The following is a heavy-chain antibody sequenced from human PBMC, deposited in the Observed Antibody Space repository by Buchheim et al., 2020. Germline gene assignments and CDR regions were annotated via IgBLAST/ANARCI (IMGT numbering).Heavy chain of an antibody. CDR3: ARRGGSGWYRDYYYYGMDV. V-gene: IGHV4-31*03. CDR2: IYYSGST. D-gene: IGHD6-19*01. Sequence: QVQLQESGPGLVKPSQTLSPTCTVSGGSISSGGYYWSWIRQHPGKGLEWIGYIYYSGSTYYNPSLKSRVTISVDTSKNQFALKLSSVTAADTAVYYCARRGGSGWYRDYYYYGMDVWGQGTT. CDR1: GGSISSGGYY. J-gene: IGHJ6*02.